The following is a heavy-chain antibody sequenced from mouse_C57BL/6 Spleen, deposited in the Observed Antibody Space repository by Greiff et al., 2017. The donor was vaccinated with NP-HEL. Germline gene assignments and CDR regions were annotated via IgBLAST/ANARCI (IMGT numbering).Heavy chain of an antibody. CDR2: ISYDGSN. CDR1: GYSITSGYY. D-gene: IGHD2-4*01. CDR3: ARDDYPFDY. Sequence: EVQLQQSGPGLVKPSQSLSLTCSVTGYSITSGYYWNWIRQFPGNKLEWMGYISYDGSNNYNPSLKNRISITRDTSKNQFFLKLNSVTTEDTATYYCARDDYPFDYWGQGTTLTVSS. V-gene: IGHV3-6*01. J-gene: IGHJ2*01.